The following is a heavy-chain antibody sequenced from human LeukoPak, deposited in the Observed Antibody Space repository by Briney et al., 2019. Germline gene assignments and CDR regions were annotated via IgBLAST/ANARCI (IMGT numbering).Heavy chain of an antibody. D-gene: IGHD1-26*01. J-gene: IGHJ4*02. Sequence: SETLSLTCSVSGSSIKSNSYYWGWIRLPPGKRLEWIGSAYYNGNTDYNPSLKSRVTISVDTSKNQFSLKLSSVTAADTAVYYCASTFIVGATWDSQWGQGTLVTVSS. CDR2: AYYNGNT. CDR1: GSSIKSNSYY. CDR3: ASTFIVGATWDSQ. V-gene: IGHV4-39*01.